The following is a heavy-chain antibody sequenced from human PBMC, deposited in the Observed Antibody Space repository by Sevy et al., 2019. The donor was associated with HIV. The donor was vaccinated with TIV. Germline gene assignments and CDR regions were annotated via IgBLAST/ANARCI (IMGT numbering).Heavy chain of an antibody. CDR2: MYYSGST. Sequence: SETLSLTCTVSGGSVNRGSHYWSWIRQPPGKALEWIGYMYYSGSTKCSSLLESRVTISLDTSKNQFYLKLNSVTAADTAVYFCARDFGDIWGQGVLVTVSS. D-gene: IGHD4-17*01. CDR1: GGSVNRGSHY. J-gene: IGHJ4*02. CDR3: ARDFGDI. V-gene: IGHV4-61*01.